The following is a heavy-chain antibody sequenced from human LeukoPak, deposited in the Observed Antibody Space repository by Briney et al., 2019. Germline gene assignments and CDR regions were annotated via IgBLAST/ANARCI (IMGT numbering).Heavy chain of an antibody. CDR1: GFTFEDYA. J-gene: IGHJ4*02. V-gene: IGHV3-43*02. Sequence: PGGSLRLSCAVSGFTFEDYAMHWVRQAPGRGLEWVSLIDGDGGDRYYADSVKGRFSISRDNRKNALYLQMNSLRTEDTALYYCARTRGFTDYWGQGTLVTVSS. CDR2: IDGDGGDR. CDR3: ARTRGFTDY. D-gene: IGHD2-15*01.